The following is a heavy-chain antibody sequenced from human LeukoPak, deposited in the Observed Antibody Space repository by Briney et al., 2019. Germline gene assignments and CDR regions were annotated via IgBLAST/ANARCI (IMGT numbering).Heavy chain of an antibody. J-gene: IGHJ4*02. CDR2: INPNSGGT. Sequence: VASVKVSCKASGYTFTGYYMHWVRQAPGQGLEWMGWINPNSGGTNYAQKFQGRVTMTRDTSISTAYMELSRLRSDDTAVYYCARSSPLYNWNYGVDYWGQGTLVTVSS. CDR1: GYTFTGYY. D-gene: IGHD1-7*01. CDR3: ARSSPLYNWNYGVDY. V-gene: IGHV1-2*02.